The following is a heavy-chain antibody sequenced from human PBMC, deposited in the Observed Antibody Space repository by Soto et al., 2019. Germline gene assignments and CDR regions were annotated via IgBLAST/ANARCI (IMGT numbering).Heavy chain of an antibody. Sequence: ASVKVSCKASGYTFSGYYMHWVRQAPGQGLEWMGWINPNSGGTNYAQKFQGRVTMTRDTSISTAYMELSRLRAEDTAVYYCARDGFLEWKRGAFDIWGQGTLVTVSS. D-gene: IGHD3-3*01. CDR1: GYTFSGYY. CDR3: ARDGFLEWKRGAFDI. V-gene: IGHV1-2*02. CDR2: INPNSGGT. J-gene: IGHJ3*02.